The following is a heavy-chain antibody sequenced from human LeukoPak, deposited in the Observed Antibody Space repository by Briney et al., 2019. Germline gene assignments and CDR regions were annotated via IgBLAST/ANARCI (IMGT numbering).Heavy chain of an antibody. CDR1: GFTFSSYA. CDR3: AKPKTWIQLWFDFDY. CDR2: ISGSGGST. J-gene: IGHJ4*02. Sequence: GGPLRLSCAASGFTFSSYAMSWVRQAPGKGLEWVSAISGSGGSTYYADSVKGRFTISRDNSKNTLYLQMNSLRAEDTAVYYCAKPKTWIQLWFDFDYWGQGTLVTVSS. D-gene: IGHD5-18*01. V-gene: IGHV3-23*01.